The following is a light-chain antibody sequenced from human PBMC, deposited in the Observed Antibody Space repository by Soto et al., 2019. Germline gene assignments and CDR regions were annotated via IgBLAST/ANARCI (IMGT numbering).Light chain of an antibody. Sequence: EIVLTQSPATLSVSPGESATLSCRPSQSVSSYLAWDQQRPGQAPRLLIYDTANRATGIPASFSGSGSGTDFTFTICSLEPEDFAFYYCQQRSNWPLTFGPGTKVDIK. V-gene: IGKV3-11*01. CDR1: QSVSSY. CDR3: QQRSNWPLT. CDR2: DTA. J-gene: IGKJ3*01.